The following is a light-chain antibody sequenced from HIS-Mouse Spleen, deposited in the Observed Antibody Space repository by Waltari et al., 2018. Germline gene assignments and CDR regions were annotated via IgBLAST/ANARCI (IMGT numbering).Light chain of an antibody. V-gene: IGLV3-10*01. J-gene: IGLJ2*01. CDR3: YSTDSSGNHRV. Sequence: SYELIQPPSVSVSPGQTARITCSGNAFPKKYADWYQQKSGQAPVLVIYEDSKRPSGIPERFSGSSSGTMATLTISGAQVEDEADYYCYSTDSSGNHRVFGGGTKLTVL. CDR2: EDS. CDR1: AFPKKY.